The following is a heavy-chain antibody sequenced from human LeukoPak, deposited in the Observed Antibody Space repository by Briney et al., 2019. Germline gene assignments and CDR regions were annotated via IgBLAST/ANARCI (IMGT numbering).Heavy chain of an antibody. D-gene: IGHD1-20*01. Sequence: GGSLRLSCAASGFTLSNYAMSWVRQAPGKGLEWVTGISGSGETTFYADSVRGRFAISRDISKTTLCLQINSLRAEDAAVYYCAKRRDAGITGTTGGLDVWGQGTTVTVSS. CDR2: ISGSGETT. CDR1: GFTLSNYA. J-gene: IGHJ3*01. CDR3: AKRRDAGITGTTGGLDV. V-gene: IGHV3-23*01.